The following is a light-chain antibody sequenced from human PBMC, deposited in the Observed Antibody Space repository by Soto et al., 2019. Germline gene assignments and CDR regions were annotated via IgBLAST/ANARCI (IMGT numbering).Light chain of an antibody. Sequence: EIVLTQSPGTLSLSPGERATLSCRASQSVSSSYLAWYQQKPGQAPRLLIYGASSRANGIPDRFSGSGSGTDFTITISRLEPEDFEVYYCQQYGSSPTFGGGTKVEIK. CDR3: QQYGSSPT. J-gene: IGKJ4*01. V-gene: IGKV3-20*01. CDR1: QSVSSSY. CDR2: GAS.